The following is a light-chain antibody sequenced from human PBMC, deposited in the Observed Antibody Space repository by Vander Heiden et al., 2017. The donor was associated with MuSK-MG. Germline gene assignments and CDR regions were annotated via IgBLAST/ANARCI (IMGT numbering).Light chain of an antibody. V-gene: IGKV1-33*01. Sequence: DIQMTQSPSSLSASVGDRVTITCQASQDISNYLNWYQQKPGKAPKLLIYDASNLETGVPSRFSGSGSGTDFTFTISSLQPEDFATYYCQQDYNLPITFGPGTPMEIK. CDR3: QQDYNLPIT. CDR1: QDISNY. J-gene: IGKJ5*01. CDR2: DAS.